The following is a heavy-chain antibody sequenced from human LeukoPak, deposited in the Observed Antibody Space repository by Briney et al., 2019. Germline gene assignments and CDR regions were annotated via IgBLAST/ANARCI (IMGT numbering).Heavy chain of an antibody. J-gene: IGHJ5*02. CDR3: ASRLEYSSGWYLPFDP. D-gene: IGHD6-19*01. V-gene: IGHV3-53*05. CDR1: GFSVSSNY. CDR2: IYSGGST. Sequence: PGGSLRLSCAASGFSVSSNYMSWVRQAPGKGLEWVSVIYSGGSTYYADSVKGRFTISRDNSKNTLYLQMNSLRTEDTAVYYCASRLEYSSGWYLPFDPWGQGTLVTVSS.